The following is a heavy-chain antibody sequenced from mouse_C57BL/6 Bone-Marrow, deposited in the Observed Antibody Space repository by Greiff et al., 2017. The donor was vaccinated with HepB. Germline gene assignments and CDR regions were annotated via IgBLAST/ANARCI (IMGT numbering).Heavy chain of an antibody. CDR1: GYTFTDYY. CDR2: IFHGSGST. V-gene: IGHV1-75*01. J-gene: IGHJ2*01. Sequence: QVHVKQSGPELVKPGASVKISCKASGYTFTDYYINWVKQRPGQGLEWIGWIFHGSGSTYYNEKFKGKATLTVDKSSSTAYMLLSSLTSEDSAVYFCARDSYYYGSSYDYFDYWGQGTTLTVSS. D-gene: IGHD1-1*01. CDR3: ARDSYYYGSSYDYFDY.